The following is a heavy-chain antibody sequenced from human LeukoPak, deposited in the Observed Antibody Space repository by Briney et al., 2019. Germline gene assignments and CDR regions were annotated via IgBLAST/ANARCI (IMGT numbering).Heavy chain of an antibody. CDR2: IYSGGST. CDR1: GFTVSSNY. D-gene: IGHD5-18*01. J-gene: IGHJ4*02. Sequence: GGSLRLSCAASGFTVSSNYMSWVRQAPGKGLEWVSVIYSGGSTYYADSVKGRFTISRDNSKNTLYLQMNSLRAEDTAVYYCAREDHSYAGLGYWGQGTLVTVSS. V-gene: IGHV3-66*01. CDR3: AREDHSYAGLGY.